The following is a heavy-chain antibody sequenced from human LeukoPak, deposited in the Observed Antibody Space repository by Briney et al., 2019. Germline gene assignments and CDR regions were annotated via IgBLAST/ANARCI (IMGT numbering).Heavy chain of an antibody. CDR1: GGSISSCY. CDR2: IYYSGRT. CDR3: AGLEDYGSGSYVDWFDP. V-gene: IGHV4-59*08. Sequence: SETLSLTCTVSGGSISSCYWSWIRQPPGKGLEWIGYIYYSGRTNYNPSLKSRITISVDTSKDQFSLKLSSVTAADTAVYYCAGLEDYGSGSYVDWFDPWGQGTLVTVSS. J-gene: IGHJ5*02. D-gene: IGHD3-10*01.